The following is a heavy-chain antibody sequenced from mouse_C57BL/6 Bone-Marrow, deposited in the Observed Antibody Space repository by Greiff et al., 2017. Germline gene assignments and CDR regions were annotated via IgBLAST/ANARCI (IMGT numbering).Heavy chain of an antibody. CDR2: IDPEDGET. D-gene: IGHD1-1*01. CDR1: GFNIKDYY. CDR3: ARRYYGSSYPYYAMDY. V-gene: IGHV14-2*01. Sequence: EVQLQQSGAELVKPGASVKLSCTASGFNIKDYYMHWVKQRNEQGLEWIGMIDPEDGETKYAPKFQGKATLTADTSSNTAYLQLSSLTSEDTAVYYCARRYYGSSYPYYAMDYWGQGTSVTVSS. J-gene: IGHJ4*01.